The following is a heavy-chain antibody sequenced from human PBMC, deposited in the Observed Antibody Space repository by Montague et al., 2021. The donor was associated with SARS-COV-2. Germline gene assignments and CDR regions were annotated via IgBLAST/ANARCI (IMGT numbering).Heavy chain of an antibody. CDR2: ISNSGGRT. J-gene: IGHJ6*02. D-gene: IGHD3-22*01. CDR1: GFTFSSYA. Sequence: SLRLSCAASGFTFSSYALTWVRQAPGKGLEWVSAISNSGGRTYYADSVKGRFTISRDNSKNTLYLQMNSLRGEDTAICYCAKSGVVINPYYYYGMDVWGQGTTVTVSS. CDR3: AKSGVVINPYYYYGMDV. V-gene: IGHV3-23*01.